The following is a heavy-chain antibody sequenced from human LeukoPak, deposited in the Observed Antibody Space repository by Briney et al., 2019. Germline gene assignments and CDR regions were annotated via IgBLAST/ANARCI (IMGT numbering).Heavy chain of an antibody. Sequence: ASVKVSCKASGYTFTSYYMHWVRQAPGQGLEWMGIINPSGGSTNYAQKLQGRVTMTRDTSTSTVFMELSRLRSEDTAVYYCARKSSQGNAGYFQHWGQGTLVTVSS. CDR3: ARKSSQGNAGYFQH. V-gene: IGHV1-46*01. J-gene: IGHJ1*01. CDR2: INPSGGST. CDR1: GYTFTSYY.